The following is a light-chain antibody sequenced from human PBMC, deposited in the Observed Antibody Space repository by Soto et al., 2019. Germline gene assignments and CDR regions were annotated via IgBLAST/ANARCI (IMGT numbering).Light chain of an antibody. V-gene: IGKV1-8*01. Sequence: AIRMTQSPSSFSASTGDRVTITCRASQGISSYLAWYQQKPGKAPKLLIYAASTLQSGVPSRSSGSGSGTDFTLTISCLQSEDFATYYCQQYYSYPLLTFGGGTK. J-gene: IGKJ4*01. CDR1: QGISSY. CDR3: QQYYSYPLLT. CDR2: AAS.